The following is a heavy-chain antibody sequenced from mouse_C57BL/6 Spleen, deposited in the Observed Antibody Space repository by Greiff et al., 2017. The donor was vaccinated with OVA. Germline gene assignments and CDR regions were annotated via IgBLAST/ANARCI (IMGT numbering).Heavy chain of an antibody. CDR1: GYTFTSYW. CDR3: ARSGGSGDYYAMDY. Sequence: VQLQQPGAELVRPGSSVKLSCKASGYTFTSYWMHWVKQRPIQGLEWIGNIDPSDSETHYNQKFKDKATLTVDKSSSTAYMHLSSLTSEDSAVYYCARSGGSGDYYAMDYWGQGTSVTVSS. J-gene: IGHJ4*01. V-gene: IGHV1-52*01. CDR2: IDPSDSET. D-gene: IGHD3-1*01.